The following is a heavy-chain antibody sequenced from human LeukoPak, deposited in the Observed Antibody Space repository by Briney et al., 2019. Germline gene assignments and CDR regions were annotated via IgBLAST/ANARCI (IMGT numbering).Heavy chain of an antibody. CDR3: ARDGGSSSHYNWFDA. CDR2: INPNSGGT. D-gene: IGHD6-6*01. Sequence: ASVEVSCKASGYTFTGYYMHWVRQAPGQGLEWMGWINPNSGGTNYAQKFQGRVTMTRDTSISTAYMELSRLRSDDTAVYYCARDGGSSSHYNWFDAWGKGTLVTVSS. J-gene: IGHJ5*02. CDR1: GYTFTGYY. V-gene: IGHV1-2*02.